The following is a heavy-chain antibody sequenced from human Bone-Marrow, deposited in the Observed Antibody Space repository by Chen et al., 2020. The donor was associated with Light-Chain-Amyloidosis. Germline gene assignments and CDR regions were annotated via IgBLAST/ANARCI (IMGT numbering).Heavy chain of an antibody. D-gene: IGHD3-22*01. CDR1: GFTFSSYA. CDR2: ISGSGGST. Sequence: EVQLLESGGGLVQPGGSLRLSCAASGFTFSSYAMSWVRQAPGKGVEWVSAISGSGGSTYYADSVKGRFTISRDNSKNTLYLQMNSLRAEDTAVYYCAKDRGYYDSSGYPATYFDYWGQGTLVTVSS. V-gene: IGHV3-23*01. J-gene: IGHJ4*02. CDR3: AKDRGYYDSSGYPATYFDY.